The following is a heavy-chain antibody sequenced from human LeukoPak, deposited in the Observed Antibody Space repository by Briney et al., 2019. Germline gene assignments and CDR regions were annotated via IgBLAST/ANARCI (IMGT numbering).Heavy chain of an antibody. CDR2: IYHSGST. CDR1: GFTFSSYS. V-gene: IGHV4-30-2*01. J-gene: IGHJ3*02. D-gene: IGHD6-13*01. CDR3: ARKRKIAAAGALRSPDAFDI. Sequence: LRLSCAASGFTFSSYSMNWVRQPPGKGLEWIGYIYHSGSTYYNPSLKSRVTISVDRSKNQFSLKLSSVTAADTAVYYCARKRKIAAAGALRSPDAFDIWGQGTMVTVSS.